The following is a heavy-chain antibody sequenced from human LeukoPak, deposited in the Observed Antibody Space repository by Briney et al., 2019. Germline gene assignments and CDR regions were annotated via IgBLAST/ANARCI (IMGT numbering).Heavy chain of an antibody. D-gene: IGHD3-16*01. CDR2: IYHSGST. CDR3: ASMTPLGNYYMDV. V-gene: IGHV4-38-2*02. CDR1: GYSISSGYY. J-gene: IGHJ6*03. Sequence: SSETLSLTCTVSGYSISSGYYWGWIRQPPGKGLEWIGSIYHSGSTYYNPSLKSRVTISVDTSKNQFSLKLSSVTAADTAVYYCASMTPLGNYYMDVWGKGTTVTVSS.